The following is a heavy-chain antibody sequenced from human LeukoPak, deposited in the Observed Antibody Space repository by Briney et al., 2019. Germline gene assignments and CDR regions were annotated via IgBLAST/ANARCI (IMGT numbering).Heavy chain of an antibody. V-gene: IGHV4-59*01. J-gene: IGHJ6*02. CDR2: IYYSGST. Sequence: SETLSLTCTVSGGSISSYYWSWIRLPPGKGLEWIGYIYYSGSTNYNPSLKSRVTISVDTSKNQFSLKLSSVTAADTAVYYCARYSNYVHYYYYGMDVWGQGTTVTVSS. CDR1: GGSISSYY. D-gene: IGHD4-11*01. CDR3: ARYSNYVHYYYYGMDV.